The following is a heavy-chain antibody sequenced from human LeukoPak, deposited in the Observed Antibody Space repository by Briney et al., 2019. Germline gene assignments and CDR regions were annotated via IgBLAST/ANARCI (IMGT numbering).Heavy chain of an antibody. V-gene: IGHV1-46*01. D-gene: IGHD2-15*01. CDR3: ARDADIVVVVAATLDYGMDV. CDR1: GYTFTSYY. Sequence: ASVKVSCKVSGYTFTSYYMHWVRQAPGQGLEWMGIINPSGGSTSYAQKFQGRVTMTRDTSTSTVYMELSSLRSEDTAVYYCARDADIVVVVAATLDYGMDVWGQGTTVTVSS. J-gene: IGHJ6*02. CDR2: INPSGGST.